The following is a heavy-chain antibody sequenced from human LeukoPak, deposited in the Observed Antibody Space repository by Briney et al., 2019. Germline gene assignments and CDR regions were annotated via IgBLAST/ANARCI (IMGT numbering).Heavy chain of an antibody. J-gene: IGHJ4*02. Sequence: GGSLRLSXAASGFTVSSNYMSWVRQAPGKGLEWFSVIYSGGSTYYADSVKGRFTISRDNSKNTLYLQMNSLRAEDTAVYYCARDGGVPVDYWGQGTLVTVSS. V-gene: IGHV3-66*02. D-gene: IGHD3-16*01. CDR3: ARDGGVPVDY. CDR1: GFTVSSNY. CDR2: IYSGGST.